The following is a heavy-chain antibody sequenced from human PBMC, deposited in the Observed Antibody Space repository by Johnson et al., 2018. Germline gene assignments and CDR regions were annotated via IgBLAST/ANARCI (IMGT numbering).Heavy chain of an antibody. V-gene: IGHV3-23*04. D-gene: IGHD6-13*01. CDR2: ISGSGGST. CDR1: GFTFSSYG. Sequence: VQLVESGGGVVQPGGSLRLSCVVSGFTFSSYGMSWVRQAPGKGLEWVSSISGSGGSTYYADSVKGRFTISRDNSKNTLYLQMNSLRAEDTAVYYCAKDQSRGPYYMDVWGKGTTVTVSS. J-gene: IGHJ6*03. CDR3: AKDQSRGPYYMDV.